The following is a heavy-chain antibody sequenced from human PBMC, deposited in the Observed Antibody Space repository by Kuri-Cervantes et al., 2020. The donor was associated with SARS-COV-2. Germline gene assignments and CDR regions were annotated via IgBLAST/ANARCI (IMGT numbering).Heavy chain of an antibody. CDR1: GGSLSSYY. J-gene: IGHJ6*02. CDR3: ARDPRHDCSSTSCYSPYGMDV. D-gene: IGHD2-2*02. CDR2: IYYSGNT. Sequence: SETLSLTCTVSGGSLSSYYWSWIRPPPGKGLEWIGYIYYSGNTNYNPTLKSRVTIPGDTSKNQFSLKLSSVTAADTAVYYCARDPRHDCSSTSCYSPYGMDVWGQGTTVTVSS. V-gene: IGHV4-59*01.